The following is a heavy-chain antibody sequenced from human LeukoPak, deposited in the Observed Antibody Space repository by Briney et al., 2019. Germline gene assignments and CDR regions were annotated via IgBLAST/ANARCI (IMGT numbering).Heavy chain of an antibody. J-gene: IGHJ6*03. V-gene: IGHV1-69*06. CDR3: AKQGALRQDYYMDV. Sequence: ASVTVSCKASGASFSSYAISWVRQAPGQGLEWMGRINPIFGTPNYAQRFQGRVTITADIVSSTAYMEVNNLTSEDTAVYFCAKQGALRQDYYMDVWGNGTTVTVSS. CDR1: GASFSSYA. CDR2: INPIFGTP.